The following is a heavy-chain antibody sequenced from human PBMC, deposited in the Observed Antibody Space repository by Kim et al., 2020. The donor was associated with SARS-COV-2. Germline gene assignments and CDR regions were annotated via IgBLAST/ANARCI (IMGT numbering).Heavy chain of an antibody. V-gene: IGHV1-8*01. J-gene: IGHJ4*02. Sequence: GNTGYAQKFQGRVTMTRNTSQSTAYMELSSLRSEDTAVYYCAGGNPQPDYWGQGTLVTVSS. CDR2: GNT. CDR3: AGGNPQPDY.